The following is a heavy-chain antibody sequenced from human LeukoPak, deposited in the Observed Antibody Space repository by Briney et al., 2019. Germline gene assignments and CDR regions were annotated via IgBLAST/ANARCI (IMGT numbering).Heavy chain of an antibody. V-gene: IGHV3-23*01. CDR3: AKEPYGDYGDYEAFDI. J-gene: IGHJ3*02. D-gene: IGHD4-17*01. Sequence: GGSLRLSCAASGFTFSGYAMSWVRQALGKGLEWVSAISGSGGSTYYADYVKGRFTISRDNSKSTLYLQMNSLRAEDTAVYYCAKEPYGDYGDYEAFDIWGQGTMVTVSS. CDR2: ISGSGGST. CDR1: GFTFSGYA.